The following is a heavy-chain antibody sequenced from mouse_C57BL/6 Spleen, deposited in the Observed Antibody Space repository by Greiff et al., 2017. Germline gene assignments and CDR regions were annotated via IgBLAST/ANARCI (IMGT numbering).Heavy chain of an antibody. J-gene: IGHJ1*03. V-gene: IGHV10-1*01. Sequence: EVKVVESGGGLVQPKGSLKLSCAASGFSFNTYAMNWVRQAPGKGLEWVARIRSKSNNYATYYADSVKDRFTISRDDSESMLYLQMNNLKTEDTAMYYCVRGVTGTGWYFDVWGTGTTVTVSS. D-gene: IGHD4-1*01. CDR1: GFSFNTYA. CDR2: IRSKSNNYAT. CDR3: VRGVTGTGWYFDV.